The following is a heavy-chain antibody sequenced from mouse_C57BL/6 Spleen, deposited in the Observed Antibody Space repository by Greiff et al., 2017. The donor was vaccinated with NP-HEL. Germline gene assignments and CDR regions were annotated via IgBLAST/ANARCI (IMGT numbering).Heavy chain of an antibody. Sequence: EVQLQESGPELVKPGASVKISCKASGYSFTGYYMNWVKQSPEKSLEWIGEINPSTGGTTYNQKFKAKATLTVDKSSSTAYMQLKSLTSEDSAVYYCARLPGDDGYYPAWFAYWGQGTLVTVSA. CDR3: ARLPGDDGYYPAWFAY. V-gene: IGHV1-42*01. CDR1: GYSFTGYY. CDR2: INPSTGGT. J-gene: IGHJ3*01. D-gene: IGHD2-3*01.